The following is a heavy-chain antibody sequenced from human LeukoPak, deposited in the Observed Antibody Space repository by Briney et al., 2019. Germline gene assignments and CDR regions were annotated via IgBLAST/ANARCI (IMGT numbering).Heavy chain of an antibody. V-gene: IGHV4-59*01. Sequence: SETLSLTCTVSGGSISSYYWSWIQQPPGKGLEWIGYIYYSGSTNYNPSLKSRVTISVDTSKNQFSLKLSSVTAADTAVYYCARVYYYDSSGYYPAVYFQHWGQGTLVTVSS. J-gene: IGHJ1*01. D-gene: IGHD3-22*01. CDR1: GGSISSYY. CDR3: ARVYYYDSSGYYPAVYFQH. CDR2: IYYSGST.